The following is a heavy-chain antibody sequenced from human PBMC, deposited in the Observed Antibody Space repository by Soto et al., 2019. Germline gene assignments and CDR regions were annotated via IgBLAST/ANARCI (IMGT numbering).Heavy chain of an antibody. Sequence: QVQLVQSGAEVKKPGSSVKVSCKASGGTFSSYAISWVRQAPGQGLEWMGGIIPIFGTANYAQKFQGRVTITADESTSTAYRELSSLRSEDTAVYYCATLYYYDSSGHSGAFDIWGQGTMVTVSS. V-gene: IGHV1-69*12. CDR1: GGTFSSYA. J-gene: IGHJ3*02. D-gene: IGHD3-22*01. CDR2: IIPIFGTA. CDR3: ATLYYYDSSGHSGAFDI.